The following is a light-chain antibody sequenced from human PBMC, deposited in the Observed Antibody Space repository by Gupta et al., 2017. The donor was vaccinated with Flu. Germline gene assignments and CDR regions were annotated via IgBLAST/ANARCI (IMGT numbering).Light chain of an antibody. CDR3: QQDGSSPVT. V-gene: IGKV3-20*01. J-gene: IGKJ2*01. CDR2: GAS. Sequence: GTLSLYPGERDTLSCRASQSVSRNNKAWYPQKPGQAPRLLIYGASSRATGIPDRFSGSGSGTDFTLTISRLEPEDFAVYYCQQDGSSPVTFGQGTKMEIK. CDR1: QSVSRNN.